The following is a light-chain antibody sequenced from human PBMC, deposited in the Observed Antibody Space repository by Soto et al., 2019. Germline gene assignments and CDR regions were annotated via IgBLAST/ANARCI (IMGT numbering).Light chain of an antibody. J-gene: IGKJ5*01. CDR2: GVS. Sequence: DTQMTQSPSSLSASVGDRVTISCRASESIKSYLNWYQQKPGKAPKLLIYGVSNLQSGVPSRFSCSVSGTDFTLTISSLQPEDFATYYCQRSNTVPNTFGQGTRLEIK. CDR3: QRSNTVPNT. V-gene: IGKV1-39*01. CDR1: ESIKSY.